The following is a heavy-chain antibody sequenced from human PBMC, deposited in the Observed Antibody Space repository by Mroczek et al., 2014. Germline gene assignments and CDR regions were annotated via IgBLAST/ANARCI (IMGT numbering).Heavy chain of an antibody. Sequence: QVQLVQSGGGVVQPGRSLRLSCAASGFTFSSYAMHWVRQAPGKGLEWVAVISYDGSNKYYADSVKGRFTISRDNSKNTLYLQMNSLRAEDTAVYYCATDGFTIFGVVIIRDYYYYGMDVWGQGTAVTVSS. CDR3: ATDGFTIFGVVIIRDYYYYGMDV. V-gene: IGHV3-30-3*01. D-gene: IGHD3-3*01. CDR2: ISYDGSNK. J-gene: IGHJ6*02. CDR1: GFTFSSYA.